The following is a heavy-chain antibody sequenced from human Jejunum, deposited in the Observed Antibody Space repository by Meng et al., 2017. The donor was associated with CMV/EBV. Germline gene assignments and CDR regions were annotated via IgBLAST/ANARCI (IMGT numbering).Heavy chain of an antibody. CDR3: ARVSSGWDYFDY. CDR1: GGSVSSGGYY. CDR2: IYYSGST. Sequence: QAQLQESGPGLVKPSQTLSLTCTVSGGSVSSGGYYWTWIRQHPGKGLEWFGHIYYSGSTFYNPSLKRRVIISIGTSKNQFSLNLRSVTAADTAVYYCARVSSGWDYFDYWGQGTLVTVSS. D-gene: IGHD6-19*01. J-gene: IGHJ4*02. V-gene: IGHV4-31*03.